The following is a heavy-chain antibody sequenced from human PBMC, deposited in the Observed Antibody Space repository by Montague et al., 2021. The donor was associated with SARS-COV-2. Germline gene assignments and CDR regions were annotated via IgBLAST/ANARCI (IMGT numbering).Heavy chain of an antibody. CDR3: ARLRDGVVPSPILGVGPYYSYYYMDV. Sequence: LRLSCAASGFTFSSYSMNLARQPPVKGLEWIGEINHGGSTKYSPSLKSRLTISADTSKNQFSLKLTSVAAADTAVYYCARLRDGVVPSPILGVGPYYSYYYMDVWGRGTTVTVSS. V-gene: IGHV4-34*01. CDR1: GFTFSSYS. CDR2: INHGGST. J-gene: IGHJ6*03. D-gene: IGHD3-10*01.